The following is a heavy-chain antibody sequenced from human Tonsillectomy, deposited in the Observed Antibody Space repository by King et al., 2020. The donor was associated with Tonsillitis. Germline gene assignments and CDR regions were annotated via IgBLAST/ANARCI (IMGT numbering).Heavy chain of an antibody. J-gene: IGHJ6*03. CDR3: ARDHHQGEWSYLYYYYYMDV. V-gene: IGHV3-23*04. Sequence: VQLVESGGGLVQPVGALILSCAASGMTFTTYVMSCVRQSPGKGVEVVSGSICSVGSPYYADSVKGSVTISRDNSKDTLYRQTRSLRAEDTAVYYCARDHHQGEWSYLYYYYYMDVWGKGTTVTVSS. CDR2: SICSVGSP. CDR1: GMTFTTYV. D-gene: IGHD3-3*01.